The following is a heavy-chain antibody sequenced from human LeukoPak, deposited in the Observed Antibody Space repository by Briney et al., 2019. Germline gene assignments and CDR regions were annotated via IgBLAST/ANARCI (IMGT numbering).Heavy chain of an antibody. V-gene: IGHV3-33*06. CDR1: GSNFRTYG. Sequence: GGSLRLSCVASGSNFRTYGMHWVRRAPGEGLEWVAVIWYDGSQKYYADSVRGRFTISRDYSKNTLYLQMDSLRAEDTAVYYCAKDRDVGYFDYWGQGTLVTVSS. CDR2: IWYDGSQK. J-gene: IGHJ4*02. CDR3: AKDRDVGYFDY.